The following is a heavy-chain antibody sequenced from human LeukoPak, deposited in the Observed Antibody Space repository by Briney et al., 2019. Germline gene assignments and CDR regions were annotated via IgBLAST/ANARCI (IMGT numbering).Heavy chain of an antibody. CDR2: IHSSGST. J-gene: IGHJ5*02. CDR3: ARRVLMSSAGVPDTWLDP. CDR1: GDSISNYY. D-gene: IGHD3-10*01. V-gene: IGHV4-59*08. Sequence: SETLSLTCTVSGDSISNYYWNRIRQPPGKGLEWIGHIHSSGSTNYNPSLKSRVTISVDTSKNQFSLNLSSVTAADTAVYYCARRVLMSSAGVPDTWLDPWGQGTLVTVSS.